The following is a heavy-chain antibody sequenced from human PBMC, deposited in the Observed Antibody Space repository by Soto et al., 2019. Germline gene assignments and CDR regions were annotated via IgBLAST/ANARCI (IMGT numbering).Heavy chain of an antibody. D-gene: IGHD3-3*01. Sequence: SETLSLTCAVYGGSVNGYYWNWIRQPPGKGLEWIGEINHTGGTHYNPSLKSRVTISVDTSKNQFSLRLSSVTAADTAIYYCATRITVFGLLVPPFDPWGQGTQVTVSS. CDR2: INHTGGT. CDR3: ATRITVFGLLVPPFDP. CDR1: GGSVNGYY. J-gene: IGHJ5*02. V-gene: IGHV4-34*01.